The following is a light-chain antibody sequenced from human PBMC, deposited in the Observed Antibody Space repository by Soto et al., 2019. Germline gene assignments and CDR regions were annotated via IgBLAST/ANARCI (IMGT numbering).Light chain of an antibody. V-gene: IGLV2-23*02. CDR1: SSDVGSYDL. J-gene: IGLJ2*01. CDR3: CSYANGNTLL. Sequence: QSGLTQPASVSGSPGQSITISCTGTSSDVGSYDLVSWYQHHPGTAPKLILYEVTKRPSGVSNRFSGSKSGNTASLTISGLQTEDDSHYYCCSYANGNTLLFGGGTKLTVL. CDR2: EVT.